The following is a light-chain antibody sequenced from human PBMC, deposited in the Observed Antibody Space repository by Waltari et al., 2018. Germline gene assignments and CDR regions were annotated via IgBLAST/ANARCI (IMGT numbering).Light chain of an antibody. J-gene: IGKJ1*01. CDR2: GAS. V-gene: IGKV3-20*01. CDR1: QSVGRY. Sequence: EIVLTQSPGPLSLSPGERATLSCRASQSVGRYLVWYQQKPGQAPRLLIYGASSRAAGIPDRFSGSGSGTGFSLTISRLEPEDFAVYYCQNHERLPAVFGQGTKVEIK. CDR3: QNHERLPAV.